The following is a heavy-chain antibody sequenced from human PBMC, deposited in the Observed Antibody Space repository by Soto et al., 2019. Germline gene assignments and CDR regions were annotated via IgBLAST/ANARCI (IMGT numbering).Heavy chain of an antibody. CDR3: ARWGTYGSGIVYYYYGMDV. V-gene: IGHV4-59*01. D-gene: IGHD3-10*01. Sequence: QVQLQESGPGLVKPSETLSLTCTVSGGSISSYYWSWIRQPPGKGLEWIGYIHYSGSTTYNPSLTSRVTISVATSKNQFSLKLSSVTAADTAVYYCARWGTYGSGIVYYYYGMDVWGQGTTVTVSS. J-gene: IGHJ6*02. CDR2: IHYSGST. CDR1: GGSISSYY.